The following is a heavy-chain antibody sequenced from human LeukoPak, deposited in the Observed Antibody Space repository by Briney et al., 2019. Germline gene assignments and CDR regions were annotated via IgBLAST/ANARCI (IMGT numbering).Heavy chain of an antibody. D-gene: IGHD4-17*01. CDR2: IYTSGST. Sequence: PSETLSLTCAVYGGSFSGYYWSWIRQPAGKGLEWIGRIYTSGSTNYNPSLKSRVTISVDTSKNQFSLKLSSVTAADTAVYYCARVRADDYGDYEDLNGYYFDYWGQGTLVTVSS. J-gene: IGHJ4*02. CDR3: ARVRADDYGDYEDLNGYYFDY. V-gene: IGHV4-59*10. CDR1: GGSFSGYY.